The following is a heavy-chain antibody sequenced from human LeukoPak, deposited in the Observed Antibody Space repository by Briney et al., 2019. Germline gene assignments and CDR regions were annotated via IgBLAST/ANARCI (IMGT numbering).Heavy chain of an antibody. CDR1: GGSITSGDCY. V-gene: IGHV4-30-4*01. J-gene: IGHJ6*02. CDR3: ARISSVARDYYYGMDV. Sequence: SETLSLTCTVSGGSITSGDCYWNWILQPPVKRLEGIGYIYYRGNTYYSPSLKSRVTISVDTSKNQFSLKLSSVTAADTAVYYCARISSVARDYYYGMDVWGQGTTVTVSS. CDR2: IYYRGNT.